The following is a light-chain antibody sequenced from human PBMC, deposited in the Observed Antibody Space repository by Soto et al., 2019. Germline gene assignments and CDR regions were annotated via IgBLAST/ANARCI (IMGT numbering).Light chain of an antibody. V-gene: IGLV2-23*01. CDR1: SSDVGAYNL. CDR2: EGT. J-gene: IGLJ3*02. Sequence: QSVLTQPASVSGSPGQSITVSCTGTSSDVGAYNLVSWYQQHPGKAPRLIIYEGTKRPSGISHRFSGSKSDNTASLTISGRRAEDEAHYHCCSYAGSRTFVFGGGTKVTVL. CDR3: CSYAGSRTFV.